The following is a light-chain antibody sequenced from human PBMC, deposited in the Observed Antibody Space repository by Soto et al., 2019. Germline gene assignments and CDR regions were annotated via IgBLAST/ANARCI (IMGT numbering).Light chain of an antibody. V-gene: IGLV2-23*01. Sequence: QSALTQPASVSGSPGQSITISCTGTSTDVGFYNLVSWYQQHPGKVPKLMIYEGSKLPSGVSNRFSGSKSGNTASLTISGLQAEDEADYYCCSDVGSGTSWLVFGAGTKVTV. CDR2: EGS. CDR1: STDVGFYNL. J-gene: IGLJ1*01. CDR3: CSDVGSGTSWLV.